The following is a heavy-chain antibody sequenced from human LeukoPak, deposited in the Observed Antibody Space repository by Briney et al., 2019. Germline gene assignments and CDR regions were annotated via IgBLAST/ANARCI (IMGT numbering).Heavy chain of an antibody. CDR3: ARDPASSSWPIDG. Sequence: PSETLSLTCTVSGYSISSGYYWGWIRQPPGKGLEWIGSIYHSGSTYYNPSLKSRVTISVDTSKKQFSLKLSSLTAADTAVYYCARDPASSSWPIDGWGQGTLVTVSS. CDR2: IYHSGST. D-gene: IGHD6-13*01. J-gene: IGHJ4*02. V-gene: IGHV4-38-2*02. CDR1: GYSISSGYY.